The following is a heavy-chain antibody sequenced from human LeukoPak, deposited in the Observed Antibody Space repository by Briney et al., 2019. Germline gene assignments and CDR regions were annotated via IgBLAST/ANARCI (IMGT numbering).Heavy chain of an antibody. CDR2: IYIRST. CDR1: GGSISTFS. CDR3: ARDTTVASGMQY. D-gene: IGHD6-19*01. V-gene: IGHV4-59*01. Sequence: PSETLSLTCTVSGGSISTFSWSWIRQFPGKGLEWIGSIYIRSTNYNPSLKSRVAISVDTSKNQFSLRLDSVTTADTAVYYCARDTTVASGMQYWGQRTLVTVSS. J-gene: IGHJ4*02.